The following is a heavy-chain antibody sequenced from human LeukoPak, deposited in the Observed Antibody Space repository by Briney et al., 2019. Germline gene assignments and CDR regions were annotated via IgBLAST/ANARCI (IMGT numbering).Heavy chain of an antibody. CDR1: GYTFTSYD. CDR3: ARSSWSYYYYYGMDV. J-gene: IGHJ6*02. CDR2: IVVGSGNT. D-gene: IGHD1-1*01. Sequence: ASVKVSCKASGYTFTSYDINWVRQATGQGLEWIGWIVVGSGNTNYAQKFQERVTITRDMSTSTAYMELSSLRSEDTAVYYCARSSWSYYYYYGMDVWGQGTTVTVSS. V-gene: IGHV1-58*02.